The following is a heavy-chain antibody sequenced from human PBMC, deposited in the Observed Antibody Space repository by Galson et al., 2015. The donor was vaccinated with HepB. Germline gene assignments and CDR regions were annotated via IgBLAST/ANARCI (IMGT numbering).Heavy chain of an antibody. J-gene: IGHJ4*02. Sequence: SLRLSCAASGFTFSSYAMHWVRQAPGKGLEYVSAISSNGGSTYYANSVKGRFTISRDNSKNTLYLQMGSLRAEDMAVYYCARGGLRFLEWLVDYWGQGTLVTVSS. D-gene: IGHD3-3*01. CDR2: ISSNGGST. CDR3: ARGGLRFLEWLVDY. V-gene: IGHV3-64*01. CDR1: GFTFSSYA.